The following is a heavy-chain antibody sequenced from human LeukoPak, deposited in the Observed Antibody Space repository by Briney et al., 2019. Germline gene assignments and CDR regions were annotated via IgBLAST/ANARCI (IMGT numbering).Heavy chain of an antibody. CDR3: ATDFSRVVATHYYYYYYALDV. D-gene: IGHD3-10*01. CDR1: DYTLTNLS. V-gene: IGHV1-24*01. CDR2: LIPEVVKP. Sequence: GPSVKFSCKFSDYTLTNLSGHWCGRALGKGFGWWGVLIPEVVKPIYAQKFQGRVTMTEDTSPDTAYMELSSLRSEDTAVYYCATDFSRVVATHYYYYYYALDVWGQGTAVTVSS. J-gene: IGHJ6*02.